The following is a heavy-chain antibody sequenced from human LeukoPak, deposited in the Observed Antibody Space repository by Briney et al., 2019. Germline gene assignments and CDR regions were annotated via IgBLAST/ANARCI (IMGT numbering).Heavy chain of an antibody. CDR2: IIPIFGTA. J-gene: IGHJ4*02. CDR3: AREIGPTSRWVWVPNSYFDY. CDR1: GGTFSSYA. Sequence: GASVKVSCKASGGTFSSYAISWVRQAPGQGLEWMGGIIPIFGTANYAQKFQGRVTITADESTSTAYMELSSLRSEDTAVYYCAREIGPTSRWVWVPNSYFDYWGQGTLVTVSS. D-gene: IGHD4-23*01. V-gene: IGHV1-69*01.